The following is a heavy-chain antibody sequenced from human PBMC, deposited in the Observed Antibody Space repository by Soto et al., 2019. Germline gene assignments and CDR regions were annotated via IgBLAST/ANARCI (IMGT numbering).Heavy chain of an antibody. CDR1: GFTLRNYV. CDR2: VSSNGRST. Sequence: PGGSLRLSCSASGFTLRNYVMHWVRQAPGKGLEYVSAVSSNGRSTYYANSVKGRFTISRDNSKNTLYLQMDSLRAEDMAVYYCARDRCTNGVCYAPSDYWGQGTLVTVSS. V-gene: IGHV3-64*01. J-gene: IGHJ4*02. D-gene: IGHD2-8*01. CDR3: ARDRCTNGVCYAPSDY.